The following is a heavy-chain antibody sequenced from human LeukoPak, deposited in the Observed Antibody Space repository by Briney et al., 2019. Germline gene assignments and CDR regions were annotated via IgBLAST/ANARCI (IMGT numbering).Heavy chain of an antibody. J-gene: IGHJ4*02. D-gene: IGHD1-14*01. CDR2: ISGSGGST. CDR3: AMEPKVGIPPPAGHDY. V-gene: IGHV3-23*01. CDR1: GFTFSSYA. Sequence: GGSLRLSCAASGFTFSSYAMSWVRQAPGKGLEWVSAISGSGGSTYYADSVKGRFTISRDNSKNTLYLQMNSLRAEDTAVYYCAMEPKVGIPPPAGHDYWGQGTLVTVSS.